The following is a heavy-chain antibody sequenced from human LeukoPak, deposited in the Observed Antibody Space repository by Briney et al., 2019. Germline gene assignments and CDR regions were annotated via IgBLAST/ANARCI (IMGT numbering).Heavy chain of an antibody. Sequence: GGSLRLSCAASGFTFSSCSMTWVRQAPGKGLEWVSSISSSSSYIYYADSVKGRFTISRDNAKNSLYLQMNSLRAEDTAVYYCARDQGYSGYDSFDYWGQGTLVTVSS. CDR3: ARDQGYSGYDSFDY. CDR1: GFTFSSCS. CDR2: ISSSSSYI. D-gene: IGHD5-12*01. J-gene: IGHJ4*02. V-gene: IGHV3-21*01.